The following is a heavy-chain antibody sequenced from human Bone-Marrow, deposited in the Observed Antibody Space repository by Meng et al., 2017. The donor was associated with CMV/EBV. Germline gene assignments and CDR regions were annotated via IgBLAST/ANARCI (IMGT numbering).Heavy chain of an antibody. V-gene: IGHV4-59*01. D-gene: IGHD6-13*01. CDR3: ARGRHGSSWYFDYFDY. CDR1: GGSISSYY. Sequence: SETLSLTCTVSGGSISSYYWSWIRQPPGKGLEWIGYIYNSGSTNFNPSLKSRVTISIDTSKKQFSLKLSSVTAADTAVYYCARGRHGSSWYFDYFDYWGQGTLVTVSS. CDR2: IYNSGST. J-gene: IGHJ4*02.